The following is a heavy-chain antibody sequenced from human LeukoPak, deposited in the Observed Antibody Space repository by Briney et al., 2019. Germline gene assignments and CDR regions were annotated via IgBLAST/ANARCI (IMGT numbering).Heavy chain of an antibody. Sequence: PSETLSLTCTVSGGSISSYYWSWIRQPPGKGLEWIGYICTSGRTNYNPSLKSRVTISVDTSKNQFSLKLSSVTAADTAVYCCARQSKRGQGWFDPWGQGTLVTVSS. CDR1: GGSISSYY. J-gene: IGHJ5*02. CDR2: ICTSGRT. CDR3: ARQSKRGQGWFDP. D-gene: IGHD3-10*01. V-gene: IGHV4-4*09.